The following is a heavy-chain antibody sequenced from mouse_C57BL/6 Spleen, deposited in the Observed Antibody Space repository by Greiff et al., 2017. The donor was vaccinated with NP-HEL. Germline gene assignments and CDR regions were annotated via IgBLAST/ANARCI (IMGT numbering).Heavy chain of an antibody. V-gene: IGHV1-61*01. CDR3: ARGGSSSSYYAMDY. CDR2: IYPSDSET. CDR1: GYTFTSYW. Sequence: VQLQQPGAELVRPGSSVKLSCKASGYTFTSYWMDWVKQRPGQGLEWIGNIYPSDSETHYNQKFKDKATLTVDKSSSTAYMQLSSLTSEDSAVYYCARGGSSSSYYAMDYWGQGTSVTVSS. J-gene: IGHJ4*01. D-gene: IGHD1-1*01.